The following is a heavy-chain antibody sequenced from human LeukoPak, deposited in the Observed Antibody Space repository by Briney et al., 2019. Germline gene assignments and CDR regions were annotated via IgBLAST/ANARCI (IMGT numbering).Heavy chain of an antibody. CDR1: GGSISSYY. CDR2: IYTSGST. CDR3: ARDSDSHSSSRHFDY. J-gene: IGHJ4*02. D-gene: IGHD6-6*01. Sequence: SETLSLTCTVSGGSISSYYWSWIRQPAGKGLEWIGRIYTSGSTNYNPSLKSRVTMSVDTSKNQFSLKLTSVTAADTAVYYCARDSDSHSSSRHFDYWGQGTLVTVSS. V-gene: IGHV4-4*07.